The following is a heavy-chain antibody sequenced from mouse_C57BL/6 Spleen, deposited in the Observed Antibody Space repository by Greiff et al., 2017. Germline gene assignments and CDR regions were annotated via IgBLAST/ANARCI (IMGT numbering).Heavy chain of an antibody. V-gene: IGHV1-59*01. J-gene: IGHJ4*01. Sequence: VQLQQSGAELVRPGTSVKLSCKASGYTFTSYWMHWVKQRPGQGLEWIGVIDPSDSYTNYNQKFKGKATLTVDTSSSTAYMQLSSLTSEDSAVYYCARSGDYDGGNYAMDYWGQGTSVTVSS. CDR2: IDPSDSYT. CDR1: GYTFTSYW. CDR3: ARSGDYDGGNYAMDY. D-gene: IGHD2-4*01.